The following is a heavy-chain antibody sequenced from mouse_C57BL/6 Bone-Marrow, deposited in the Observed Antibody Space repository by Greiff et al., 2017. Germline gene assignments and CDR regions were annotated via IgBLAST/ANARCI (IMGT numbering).Heavy chain of an antibody. J-gene: IGHJ1*03. V-gene: IGHV5-9-1*02. CDR1: GFTFSSYA. D-gene: IGHD1-1*01. CDR2: ISSGGDYI. Sequence: EVKLQESGEGLVKPGGSLKLSCAASGFTFSSYAMSWVRQTPEKRLEWVAYISSGGDYIYYADTVKGRFTISRDNARNTLYLQMSSLKSEDTAMYYCTRVDYYGRVYWYFDVWGTGTTVTVSS. CDR3: TRVDYYGRVYWYFDV.